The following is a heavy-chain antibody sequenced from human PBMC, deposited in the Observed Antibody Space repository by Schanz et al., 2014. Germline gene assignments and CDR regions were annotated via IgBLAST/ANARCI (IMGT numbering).Heavy chain of an antibody. CDR1: GFNFNNYD. D-gene: IGHD3-3*01. Sequence: QVQLVQSGAEVKKPGASVKVSCTASGFNFNNYDINWVRQATGQGLEWMGWMNPKTGNTDHAQKFQGRVSMTTDTSTSTAYMELRSLRSDDTAVYYCARSAGRDFWSGYYTRFDYWGQGTLXTVSS. CDR3: ARSAGRDFWSGYYTRFDY. CDR2: MNPKTGNT. J-gene: IGHJ4*02. V-gene: IGHV1-8*01.